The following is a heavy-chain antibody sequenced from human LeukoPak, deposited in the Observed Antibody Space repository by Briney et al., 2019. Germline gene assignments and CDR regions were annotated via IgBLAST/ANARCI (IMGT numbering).Heavy chain of an antibody. CDR2: ISSSGSTI. CDR3: ARARSGYCSGGSCLWFDP. D-gene: IGHD2-15*01. V-gene: IGHV3-11*01. Sequence: GGSLRLSCAASGFTFSDYYMSWNRQAPGKGLEWVSYISSSGSTIYYADSVKGRFTISRDNAKNSLYLQMNSLRAEDTAVYYCARARSGYCSGGSCLWFDPWGQGTLVTVSS. J-gene: IGHJ5*02. CDR1: GFTFSDYY.